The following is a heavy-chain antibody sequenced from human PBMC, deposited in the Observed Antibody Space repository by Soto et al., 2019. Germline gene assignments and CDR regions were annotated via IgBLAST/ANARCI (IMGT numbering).Heavy chain of an antibody. J-gene: IGHJ6*02. Sequence: GGSLRFSCAASGFTFSSYGMHWVRQAPGKGLEWVAVISYDGSNKYYADSVKGRFTISRDNSKNTLYLQMNSLRAEDTAVYYCAKDGKAEIVVVPAATYDYYYGMDVWGQGTTVTVSS. D-gene: IGHD2-2*01. CDR1: GFTFSSYG. CDR3: AKDGKAEIVVVPAATYDYYYGMDV. V-gene: IGHV3-30*18. CDR2: ISYDGSNK.